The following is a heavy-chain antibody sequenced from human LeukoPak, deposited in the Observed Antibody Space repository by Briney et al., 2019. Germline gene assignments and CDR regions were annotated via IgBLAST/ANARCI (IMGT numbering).Heavy chain of an antibody. CDR1: GYIFTGYY. Sequence: GASVKVSCKASGYIFTGYYMHWVRQAPGQGLEWMGWINPNSGGTNYAQKFQGRVTMTRDTSISTAYMELSRLRSDDTAVYYCARVQMTTVTGVYFDYWGQGTLVTVSS. D-gene: IGHD4-17*01. V-gene: IGHV1-2*02. J-gene: IGHJ4*02. CDR3: ARVQMTTVTGVYFDY. CDR2: INPNSGGT.